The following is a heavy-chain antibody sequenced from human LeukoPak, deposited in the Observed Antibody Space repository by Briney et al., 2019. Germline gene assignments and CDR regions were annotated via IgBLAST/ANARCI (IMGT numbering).Heavy chain of an antibody. V-gene: IGHV5-51*01. CDR2: ISPGDSDK. CDR1: GYNCTNYW. CDR3: ARRGDSYGRFDY. D-gene: IGHD5-18*01. Sequence: GESLKISCKASGYNCTNYWIGWVRQMPGKGLEWSGIISPGDSDKRYSPSFQGQVTISADKSICTPYLQWSSLKASDTAMYYCARRGDSYGRFDYWGQGILVTVSS. J-gene: IGHJ4*02.